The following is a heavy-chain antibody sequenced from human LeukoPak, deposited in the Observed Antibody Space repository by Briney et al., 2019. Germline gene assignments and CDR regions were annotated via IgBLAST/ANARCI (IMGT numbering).Heavy chain of an antibody. CDR1: GFTFDDYA. CDR2: ISWNSGSI. D-gene: IGHD4-17*01. V-gene: IGHV3-9*01. CDR3: AKDEESGYGDNVGAFDI. J-gene: IGHJ3*02. Sequence: GRSLRLSCAASGFTFDDYAMHWVRQAPGKGLEWVSGISWNSGSIGYADSVKGRFTISRDNAKNSLYLQMNSLRAEDTALYYCAKDEESGYGDNVGAFDIWGQGTMVTVSS.